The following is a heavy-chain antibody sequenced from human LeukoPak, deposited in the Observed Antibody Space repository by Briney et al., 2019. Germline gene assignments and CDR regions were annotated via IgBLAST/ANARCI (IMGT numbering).Heavy chain of an antibody. V-gene: IGHV4-30-4*01. D-gene: IGHD5-12*01. CDR1: SGSISSGDYY. CDR3: ARVGIVATAYYYYGMDV. J-gene: IGHJ6*02. CDR2: IYYSGST. Sequence: SSETLSLTCTVSSGSISSGDYYWSWIRQPPGKGLEWIGYIYYSGSTYYNPSLKSRVTISVDTSKNQFSLKLSSVTAADTAVYYCARVGIVATAYYYYGMDVWGQGTTVTVSS.